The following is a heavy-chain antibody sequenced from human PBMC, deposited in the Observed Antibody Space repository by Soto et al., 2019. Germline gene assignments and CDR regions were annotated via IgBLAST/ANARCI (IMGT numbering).Heavy chain of an antibody. D-gene: IGHD4-17*01. CDR3: ARDRWGYGGLFDY. CDR1: GASISSYY. CDR2: IYYSGTT. Sequence: QVQLQESGPGLVKPSETLSLTCTVSGASISSYYWSWIRQPPGKGLEWIGYIYYSGTTNYNPSLKGRVTISVDTSKNQFSLKLTSVTAADTAVYYCARDRWGYGGLFDYWGQGTLVTVSS. V-gene: IGHV4-59*01. J-gene: IGHJ4*02.